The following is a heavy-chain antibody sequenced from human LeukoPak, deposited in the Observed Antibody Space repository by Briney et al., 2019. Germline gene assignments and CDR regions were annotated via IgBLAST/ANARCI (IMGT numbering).Heavy chain of an antibody. CDR3: ARAYS. V-gene: IGHV3-7*01. J-gene: IGHJ5*02. Sequence: GGSLRLSCAASGFTFSWNWMSWVRQTPGKGLEWVASIKPDGSEIYYVDSVKGRFNISRDNAKNSLYLQMDSLRGEDTALYYCARAYSWGQGTLVTVSS. D-gene: IGHD3-16*01. CDR2: IKPDGSEI. CDR1: GFTFSWNW.